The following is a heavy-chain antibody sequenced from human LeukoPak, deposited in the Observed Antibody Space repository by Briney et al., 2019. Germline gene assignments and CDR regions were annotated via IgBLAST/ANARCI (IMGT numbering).Heavy chain of an antibody. CDR3: AREKDYGDSRGLDP. J-gene: IGHJ5*02. Sequence: SETLSLTCTVSGGSTSNYYWSWIRQPAGKGLEWIGRINTSGNTNYNPPLKSRVTMSVDTTKTQVSLKLSSVTAADTAVYYCAREKDYGDSRGLDPWGQGTLVTVSS. CDR1: GGSTSNYY. CDR2: INTSGNT. D-gene: IGHD4-17*01. V-gene: IGHV4-4*07.